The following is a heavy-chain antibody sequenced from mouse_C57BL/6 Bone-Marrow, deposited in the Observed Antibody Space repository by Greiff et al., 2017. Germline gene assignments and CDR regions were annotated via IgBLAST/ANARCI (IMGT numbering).Heavy chain of an antibody. CDR1: GFTFSDYY. D-gene: IGHD2-4*01. CDR3: ARVDYEGFAY. CDR2: INYDGSST. J-gene: IGHJ3*01. Sequence: EVMLVESEGGLVQPGSSMKLSCTASGFTFSDYYMAWVRQVPEKGLEWVANINYDGSSTYYLDSLKSRFIISRDNAKNILYLQMSSLKSEDTATYYCARVDYEGFAYWGQGTLVTVSA. V-gene: IGHV5-16*01.